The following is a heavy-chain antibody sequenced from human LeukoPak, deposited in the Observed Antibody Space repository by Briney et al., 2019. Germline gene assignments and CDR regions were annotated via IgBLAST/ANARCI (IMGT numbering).Heavy chain of an antibody. V-gene: IGHV5-51*01. J-gene: IGHJ6*02. CDR2: VYPGDSDT. CDR3: ARGGCGSATCNYSLDV. D-gene: IGHD2-21*01. Sequence: GESLKISCKGSGYIFINYWIAWVRQMPGKGLEWMGSVYPGDSDTSYSPSFQGQVTISADKSINTAYLQWSSLKASDTAIYYCARGGCGSATCNYSLDVWGQGTTVTVSS. CDR1: GYIFINYW.